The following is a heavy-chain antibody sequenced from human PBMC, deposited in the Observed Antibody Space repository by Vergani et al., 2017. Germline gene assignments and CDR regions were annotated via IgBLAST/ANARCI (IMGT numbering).Heavy chain of an antibody. J-gene: IGHJ3*02. CDR1: GFTFSSYS. Sequence: EVQLLESGGGLVQPGGSLRLSCAASGFTFSSYSMNWVRQAPGKGLEWVSSISSSSSYIYYADSVKGRFTISRDNAKNSLYLQMNSLRAEDTAVYYCARDGQAAVTTYAFDIWGQGTMVTVSS. D-gene: IGHD4-17*01. CDR3: ARDGQAAVTTYAFDI. CDR2: ISSSSSYI. V-gene: IGHV3-21*01.